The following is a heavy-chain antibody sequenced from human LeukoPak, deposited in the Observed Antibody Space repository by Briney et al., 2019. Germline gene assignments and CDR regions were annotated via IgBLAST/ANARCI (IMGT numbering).Heavy chain of an antibody. CDR2: ISAYNGNT. Sequence: ASVKVSCKASGYTFTSYGISWVRQAPGQGLEWMGWISAYNGNTNYAQKLQGRVTMTTDTSTSTAYMELRSLRSDDTAAYYCASTALVATIVSPSGYYYGMDVWGQGTTVTVSS. CDR1: GYTFTSYG. CDR3: ASTALVATIVSPSGYYYGMDV. V-gene: IGHV1-18*01. D-gene: IGHD5-12*01. J-gene: IGHJ6*02.